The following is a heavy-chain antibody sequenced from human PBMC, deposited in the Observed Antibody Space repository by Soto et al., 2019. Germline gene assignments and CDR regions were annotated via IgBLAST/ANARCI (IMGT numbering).Heavy chain of an antibody. D-gene: IGHD3-16*01. CDR2: ITPFNGNT. CDR1: GYNFTYRY. CDR3: VCRFAASGLDV. J-gene: IGHJ6*02. V-gene: IGHV1-45*01. Sequence: QIQLAQSGAEVRKTGSSVEISCKASGYNFTYRYLHWVRQAPGQALEWMGWITPFNGNTKYAQKFLDSVPFPREGSRSTAYMERSGLISADTGFYCPVCRFAASGLDVWGQGTAVTVSS.